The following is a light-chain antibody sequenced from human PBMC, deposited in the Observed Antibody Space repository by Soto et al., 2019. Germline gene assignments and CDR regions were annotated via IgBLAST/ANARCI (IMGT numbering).Light chain of an antibody. CDR1: QSLLHSNGYNY. J-gene: IGKJ2*01. Sequence: DFVMTQSPLSLPVTPGEPASISCRCSQSLLHSNGYNYLDWYVQKPGQSPQLLIFLGSTRASGVPDRFSGSGSGTDFTLKISRVEAEDVGVYYCMQALQTPRTFGQGTKLEIK. V-gene: IGKV2-28*01. CDR2: LGS. CDR3: MQALQTPRT.